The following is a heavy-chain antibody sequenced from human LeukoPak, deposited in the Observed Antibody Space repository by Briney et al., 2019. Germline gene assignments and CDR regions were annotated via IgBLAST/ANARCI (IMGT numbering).Heavy chain of an antibody. V-gene: IGHV3-74*01. CDR3: ARGQPHGNDY. CDR1: GFTFSSYW. CDR2: IARDGSST. D-gene: IGHD4-23*01. J-gene: IGHJ4*02. Sequence: GGSLRLSCAASGFTFSSYWMNWVRQAPGKGLVWVSRIARDGSSTTYADSMKGRFSISRDNAKNTLYLQMNSLRVEDTAVYYCARGQPHGNDYWGQGTLVTVSS.